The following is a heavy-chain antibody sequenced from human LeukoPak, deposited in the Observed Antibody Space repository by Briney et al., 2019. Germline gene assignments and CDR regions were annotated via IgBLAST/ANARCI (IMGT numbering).Heavy chain of an antibody. Sequence: PGGSLRLSCAASGFTFSDYYMSWIRQAPGKGLEWVSYISSSGSTIYYADSVKGRFTISRDNAKNSLYLQMNSLRAEDTAVYYCARVVLPYYYDSSDGGAFDIWGQGTMVTVSS. CDR3: ARVVLPYYYDSSDGGAFDI. J-gene: IGHJ3*02. D-gene: IGHD3-22*01. V-gene: IGHV3-11*01. CDR1: GFTFSDYY. CDR2: ISSSGSTI.